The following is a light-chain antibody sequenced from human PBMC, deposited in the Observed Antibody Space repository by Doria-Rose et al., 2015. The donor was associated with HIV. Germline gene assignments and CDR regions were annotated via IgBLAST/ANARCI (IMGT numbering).Light chain of an antibody. CDR2: DAS. CDR1: QDLYTS. J-gene: IGKJ5*01. Sequence: SQDLYTSLAWYQQKPWTAPPLLIFDASSLESGVPSRISGSGSGTDFTLTISSLQPEDFATFYCQQFYTFPHTFGQGTRLEIK. V-gene: IGKV1-13*02. CDR3: QQFYTFPHT.